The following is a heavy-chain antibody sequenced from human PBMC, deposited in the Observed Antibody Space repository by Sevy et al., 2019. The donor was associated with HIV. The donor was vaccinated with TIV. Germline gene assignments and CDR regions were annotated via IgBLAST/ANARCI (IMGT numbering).Heavy chain of an antibody. J-gene: IGHJ3*01. CDR2: ISYSGSS. D-gene: IGHD3-16*02. Sequence: SETLSLTCTVSGGSINTIAYYWGWVRQPPGKGLEWIGSISYSGSSYYNPSLKSRVTISVDTSKNQFSLKLSSVTAADTGTAADTAIYYCVRHLFHDFAWGSHRYRDAFDLWGQGTLVTVSS. CDR1: GGSINTIAYY. CDR3: TAIYYCVRHLFHDFAWGSHRYRDAFDL. V-gene: IGHV4-39*01.